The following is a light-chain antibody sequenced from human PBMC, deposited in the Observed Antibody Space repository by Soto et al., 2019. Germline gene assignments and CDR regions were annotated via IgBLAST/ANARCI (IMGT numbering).Light chain of an antibody. CDR1: QSGSSTY. V-gene: IGKV3-20*01. J-gene: IGKJ1*01. Sequence: EIVLTQSPVTLSSSPGERATLSCRAMQSGSSTYLAWYQQKPGQAPRLLIYDASSRATGIPDRFSGSGSGTDFTLTISRLEPEDFAVYYCQQYGNSPRTFGQGTKVDI. CDR3: QQYGNSPRT. CDR2: DAS.